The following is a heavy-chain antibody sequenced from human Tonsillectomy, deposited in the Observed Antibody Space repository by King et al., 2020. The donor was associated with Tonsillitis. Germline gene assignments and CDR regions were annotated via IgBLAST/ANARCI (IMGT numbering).Heavy chain of an antibody. Sequence: HLQLQESGPGLVKPSETLSLTCTVSGGSITSSSYYWGWIRQPPGKGLEWIAIIYYSGSTYYNPSLKSQVTISVDTSKNQFSLNLSSVTASDTAVYYCARLPDVYSNHWTSLGGYFDPWGQGTLVTVSS. CDR3: ARLPDVYSNHWTSLGGYFDP. D-gene: IGHD6-13*01. V-gene: IGHV4-39*01. J-gene: IGHJ5*02. CDR1: GGSITSSSYY. CDR2: IYYSGST.